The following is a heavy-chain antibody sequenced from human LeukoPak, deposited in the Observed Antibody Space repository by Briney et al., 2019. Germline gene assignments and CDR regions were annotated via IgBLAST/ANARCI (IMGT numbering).Heavy chain of an antibody. D-gene: IGHD6-19*01. CDR1: GYTFTGYY. J-gene: IGHJ4*02. CDR2: INPNSGGT. Sequence: ASVEVSCKASGYTFTGYYMHWVRQAPGQGLEWMGWINPNSGGTNYAQKFQGRVTMTRDTSISTAYMELSRLRSDDTAVYYCARGTSTGWYPPFDYWGQGTLVTVSS. CDR3: ARGTSTGWYPPFDY. V-gene: IGHV1-2*02.